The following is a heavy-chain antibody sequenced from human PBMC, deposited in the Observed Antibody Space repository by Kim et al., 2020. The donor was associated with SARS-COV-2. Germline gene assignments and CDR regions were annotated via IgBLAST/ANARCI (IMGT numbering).Heavy chain of an antibody. D-gene: IGHD3-3*01. V-gene: IGHV1-18*01. Sequence: ASVKVSCKASGYTFTSYGISWVRQAPGQGLDWMGWISAYNGNTNYAQKLQGRVTMTTDTSTSTAYMELRSLRSDDTAVYYCARVYDFWSGYLGPSYFQHWGQGTLVTVSS. J-gene: IGHJ1*01. CDR1: GYTFTSYG. CDR3: ARVYDFWSGYLGPSYFQH. CDR2: ISAYNGNT.